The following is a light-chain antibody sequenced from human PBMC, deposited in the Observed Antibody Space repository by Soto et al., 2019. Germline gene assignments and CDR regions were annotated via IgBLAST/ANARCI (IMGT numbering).Light chain of an antibody. CDR1: QIVSSG. V-gene: IGKV3-15*01. CDR2: AAS. Sequence: EIVLTQSPATLSVSPGERAALSCRTSQIVSSGLAWYQQKPGQAPRLLIYAASTRATGIPARFSGSGSGTEFTLTISSLQSEDSAIYYCHQYDNWPRTFGQGTKVDIK. J-gene: IGKJ1*01. CDR3: HQYDNWPRT.